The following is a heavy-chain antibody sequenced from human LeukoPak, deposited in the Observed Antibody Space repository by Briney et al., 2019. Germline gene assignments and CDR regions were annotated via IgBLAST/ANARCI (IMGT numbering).Heavy chain of an antibody. D-gene: IGHD3-3*01. V-gene: IGHV1-69*06. CDR3: ATGPQRITIFGVVGNGVSIDY. CDR1: GGTFSIYA. CDR2: IIPIFGTA. J-gene: IGHJ4*02. Sequence: GASVKVSCKASGGTFSIYAISWVRQAPGQGLEWMGGIIPIFGTANYAQKFQGRVTMTEDTSTDTAYMELSSLRSEDTAVYYCATGPQRITIFGVVGNGVSIDYWGQGTLVTVSS.